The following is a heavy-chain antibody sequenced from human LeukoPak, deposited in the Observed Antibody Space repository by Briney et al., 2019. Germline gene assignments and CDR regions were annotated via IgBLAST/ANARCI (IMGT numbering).Heavy chain of an antibody. CDR2: INHSGST. J-gene: IGHJ3*02. V-gene: IGHV4-34*01. Sequence: GSLRLSCAASGFTFSSYAMSWIRQPPGKGLEWIGEINHSGSTNYNPSLKSRVTISVDTSKNQFSLKLSSVTAADTAVYYCASTVITEDDAFDIWGQGTMVTVSS. CDR3: ASTVITEDDAFDI. CDR1: GFTFSSYA. D-gene: IGHD3-22*01.